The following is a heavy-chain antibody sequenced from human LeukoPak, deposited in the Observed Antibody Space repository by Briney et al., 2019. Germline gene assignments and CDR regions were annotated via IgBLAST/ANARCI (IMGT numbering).Heavy chain of an antibody. CDR1: GGSISSYY. V-gene: IGHV4-59*08. CDR3: VITGYPIRLIDVLDL. Sequence: SETLSLTCTVSGGSISSYYWSWIRQSPGKGLEWIGYMYYIEPVNYNPPFKSRVTISIDRSKNQSSPKLNSVTATDTAVYYCVITGYPIRLIDVLDLWGQGTVVTVSS. D-gene: IGHD1-1*01. J-gene: IGHJ3*01. CDR2: MYYIEPV.